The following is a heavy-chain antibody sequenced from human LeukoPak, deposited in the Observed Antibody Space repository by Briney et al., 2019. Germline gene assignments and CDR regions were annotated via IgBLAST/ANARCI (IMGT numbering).Heavy chain of an antibody. V-gene: IGHV3-74*01. CDR1: GFTFSSYW. D-gene: IGHD6-13*01. J-gene: IGHJ5*02. CDR2: INSDGSRI. Sequence: PGGSLRLSCAAPGFTFSSYWMHWVRQAPGKGLVWVSRINSDGSRISYADSVKGRFTISRDNAKNTLYLQMNSLRAEDTAVYYCARGGDQIAAAATGGDWSDPWGQGTLVTVSS. CDR3: ARGGDQIAAAATGGDWSDP.